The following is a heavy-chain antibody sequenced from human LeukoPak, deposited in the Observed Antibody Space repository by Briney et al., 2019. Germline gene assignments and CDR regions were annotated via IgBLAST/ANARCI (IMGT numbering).Heavy chain of an antibody. Sequence: PGGSLRLSCAASGFTFSDYYMSWIRQAPGKGLEWVSYISSSGSTIYYADSVKGRFTISRDNAKNSLYLQMNSLRAEDTAVYYCARAGWFGELFDAFDIWGQGTMVTVSS. CDR1: GFTFSDYY. D-gene: IGHD3-10*01. CDR3: ARAGWFGELFDAFDI. CDR2: ISSSGSTI. J-gene: IGHJ3*02. V-gene: IGHV3-11*01.